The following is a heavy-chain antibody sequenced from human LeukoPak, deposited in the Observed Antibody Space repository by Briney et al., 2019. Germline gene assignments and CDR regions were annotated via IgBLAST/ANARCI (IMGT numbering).Heavy chain of an antibody. Sequence: ASVKVSCKSSGYTFTTFGISWVRQAPGQGLEWMGWISAYSGNTDYAQRLQDRVTLTTDTSTDTAYMELRNLRSDDTAVYYCARGPGYYDSNGHYSDYWAQGTLVTVSS. CDR2: ISAYSGNT. J-gene: IGHJ4*02. CDR3: ARGPGYYDSNGHYSDY. D-gene: IGHD3-22*01. CDR1: GYTFTTFG. V-gene: IGHV1-18*01.